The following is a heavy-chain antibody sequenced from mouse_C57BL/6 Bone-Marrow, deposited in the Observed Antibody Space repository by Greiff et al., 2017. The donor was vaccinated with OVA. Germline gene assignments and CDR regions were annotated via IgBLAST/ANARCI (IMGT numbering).Heavy chain of an antibody. D-gene: IGHD1-1*01. V-gene: IGHV1-62-2*01. CDR3: ARNNYYGRRQAWFAY. J-gene: IGHJ3*01. CDR2: FYPGSGSI. Sequence: VQLQQSGAELVKPGASVKLSCKASGYTFTEYTIHWVKQRSGQGLAWIGWFYPGSGSIKYNEKFKDKATLTADKSSSTGYMELSRWTSEDSAVYFCARNNYYGRRQAWFAYWGQGTLVTVAA. CDR1: GYTFTEYT.